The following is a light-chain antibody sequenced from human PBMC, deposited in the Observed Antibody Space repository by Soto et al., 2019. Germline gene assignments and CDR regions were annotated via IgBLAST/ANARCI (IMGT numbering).Light chain of an antibody. V-gene: IGLV2-8*01. CDR1: SSDIGGYNY. CDR2: EVS. J-gene: IGLJ3*02. Sequence: QYALTQPPSASGSPGQSVTISCTGTSSDIGGYNYVSWYQQHPGKAPKLIIYEVSKRPSGVPDRFSGSKSGNTASLTVSGLQAEDEADYYCTSYAGSNNLVFAGGTKVTVL. CDR3: TSYAGSNNLV.